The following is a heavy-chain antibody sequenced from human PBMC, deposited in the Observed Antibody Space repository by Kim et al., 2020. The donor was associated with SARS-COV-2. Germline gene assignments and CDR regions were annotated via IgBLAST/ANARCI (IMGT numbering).Heavy chain of an antibody. CDR1: GFTFSSYG. CDR2: ISYDGSNK. D-gene: IGHD1-1*01. Sequence: GGSLRLSCAASGFTFSSYGMHWVRQAPGKGLEWVAVISYDGSNKYYADSVKGRFTISRDNSKNTLYLQMNSLRAEDTAVYYCTAGTGFDYWGQGTLVTVSS. CDR3: TAGTGFDY. J-gene: IGHJ4*02. V-gene: IGHV3-30*03.